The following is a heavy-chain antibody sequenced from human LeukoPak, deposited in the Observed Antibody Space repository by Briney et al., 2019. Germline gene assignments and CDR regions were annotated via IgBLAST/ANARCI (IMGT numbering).Heavy chain of an antibody. CDR3: ARQVLIAGGRYGMDV. D-gene: IGHD2-15*01. J-gene: IGHJ6*02. Sequence: GASVKVSCKASGYTFTDYYVHWVRQAPGQGLEWLGWINPDSGATNFAQRFQGRVTMTRDTSVNTAHMELRSLRSDDTAVYYCARQVLIAGGRYGMDVWGQGTTVTVSS. V-gene: IGHV1-2*02. CDR2: INPDSGAT. CDR1: GYTFTDYY.